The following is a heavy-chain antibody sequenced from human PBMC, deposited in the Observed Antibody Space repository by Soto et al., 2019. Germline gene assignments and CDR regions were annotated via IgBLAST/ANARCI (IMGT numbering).Heavy chain of an antibody. V-gene: IGHV1-18*01. CDR2: ISAYNGNT. J-gene: IGHJ6*02. Sequence: ASVKVSCKASGYTFTSYGISWVRQAPGQGLEWMGWISAYNGNTNYAQKLQGRVTMTTDTSTSTAYMELRSLRSDDTAVYYCARDSHDYGDPNAPDYYYYGRDVWGQGTTVTVSS. D-gene: IGHD4-17*01. CDR1: GYTFTSYG. CDR3: ARDSHDYGDPNAPDYYYYGRDV.